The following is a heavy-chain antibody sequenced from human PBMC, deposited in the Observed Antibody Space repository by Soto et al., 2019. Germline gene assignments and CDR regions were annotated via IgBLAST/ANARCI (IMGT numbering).Heavy chain of an antibody. V-gene: IGHV3-21*06. CDR3: VKGGEDITSPYGMDV. Sequence: GGSLRLSCAGSGFTFRTHTLVWVRQAPGKGLEWVSSISSGGTYLEYAHSVKGRFAISRDDAKDSVFLQMNSLKTDDTAVYYCVKGGEDITSPYGMDVWGQGTTVTVSS. CDR1: GFTFRTHT. CDR2: ISSGGTYL. J-gene: IGHJ6*02. D-gene: IGHD3-16*01.